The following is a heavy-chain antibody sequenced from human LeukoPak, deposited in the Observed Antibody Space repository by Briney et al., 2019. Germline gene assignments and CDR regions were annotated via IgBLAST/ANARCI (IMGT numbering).Heavy chain of an antibody. CDR2: ISWNSGSI. V-gene: IGHV3-9*01. J-gene: IGHJ4*02. CDR3: AKGNSGLTGDRYFDY. CDR1: GFTFDDYA. Sequence: GGSLRLSCAASGFTFDDYAVHWVRQAPGKGLEWVSGISWNSGSIGYADSVKGRFTISRDNAKNSLYLQMNSLRAEDTAVYYCAKGNSGLTGDRYFDYWGQGTLVTVSS. D-gene: IGHD7-27*01.